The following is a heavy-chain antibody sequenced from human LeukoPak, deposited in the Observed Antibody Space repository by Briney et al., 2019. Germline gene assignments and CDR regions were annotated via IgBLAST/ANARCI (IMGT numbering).Heavy chain of an antibody. CDR1: GGSISSFY. D-gene: IGHD5-18*01. CDR2: NDYTGST. V-gene: IGHV4-59*01. CDR3: ARGLRGHSYGPFDY. J-gene: IGHJ4*02. Sequence: KTSETLSLTCTVSGGSISSFYWSWIRQPPGKGLEWIGYNDYTGSTNYNPSLKGRVTLSVDTSKNQLSLKLTSVTAADTAVYYCARGLRGHSYGPFDYWGQGALVTVSS.